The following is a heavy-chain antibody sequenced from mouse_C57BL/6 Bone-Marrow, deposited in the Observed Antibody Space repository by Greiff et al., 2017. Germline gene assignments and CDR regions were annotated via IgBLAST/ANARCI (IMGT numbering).Heavy chain of an antibody. CDR1: GYTFTSYW. CDR3: ARDDYYGSSSWFAY. V-gene: IGHV1-64*01. Sequence: QVQLQQPGAELVKPGASVKLSCKASGYTFTSYWMHWVKQRPGQGLEWIGMIHPNSGSTNYNEKFKSKATLTVDNSSSTAYMQLSSLTSEDSAVYYCARDDYYGSSSWFAYWGQGTLVTVSA. J-gene: IGHJ3*01. CDR2: IHPNSGST. D-gene: IGHD1-1*01.